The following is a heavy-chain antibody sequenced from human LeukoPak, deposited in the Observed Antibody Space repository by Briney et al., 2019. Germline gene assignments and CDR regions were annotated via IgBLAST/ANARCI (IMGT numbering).Heavy chain of an antibody. J-gene: IGHJ4*02. D-gene: IGHD3-16*02. CDR2: INSDGSST. Sequence: PGGSLRLSCAASGFTFSSYWMHWVRQAPGKGLVWVSRINSDGSSTSYADSVKGRFTISRDNAKNTLYLQMNSLRAEDTAVYYCAMPEYYDYVWGSYRLDYWGQGTLVTVSS. V-gene: IGHV3-74*01. CDR1: GFTFSSYW. CDR3: AMPEYYDYVWGSYRLDY.